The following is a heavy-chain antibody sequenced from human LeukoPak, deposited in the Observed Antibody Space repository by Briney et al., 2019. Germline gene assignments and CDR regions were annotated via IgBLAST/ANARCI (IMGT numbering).Heavy chain of an antibody. CDR1: GYTFTSYG. CDR2: ISAYNGNT. J-gene: IGHJ4*02. D-gene: IGHD2-2*01. Sequence: WASVKVSCMASGYTFTSYGISWVRQAPGQGLEWMGWISAYNGNTNYAQKLQGRVTMTTDTSTSTAYMELRSLRSDDTAVYYCARDKAAVVVPAATIDYWGQGTLVTVSS. CDR3: ARDKAAVVVPAATIDY. V-gene: IGHV1-18*04.